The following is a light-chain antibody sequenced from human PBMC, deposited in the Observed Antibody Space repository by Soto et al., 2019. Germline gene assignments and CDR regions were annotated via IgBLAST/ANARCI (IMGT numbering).Light chain of an antibody. J-gene: IGKJ2*03. CDR3: QQRSNWPFMYS. Sequence: EIVLTQSPATLSLSPGERATLYCRASQIVSSNLAWYQHQPGQAPRLLIYDVSSRATGIPARFSGSGSATDFTLTISSLEPEDSAVYYCQQRSNWPFMYSFGQGTKLEI. CDR2: DVS. CDR1: QIVSSN. V-gene: IGKV3-11*01.